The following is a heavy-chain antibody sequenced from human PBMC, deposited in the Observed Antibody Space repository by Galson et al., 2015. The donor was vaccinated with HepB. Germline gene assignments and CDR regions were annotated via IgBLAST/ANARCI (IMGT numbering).Heavy chain of an antibody. V-gene: IGHV1-69*01. D-gene: IGHD3-3*01. CDR2: IIPIFGTA. J-gene: IGHJ3*02. CDR3: ATSTYYDFWSGYYRQGAFDI. Sequence: CKASGGTFSSNAISWVRQAPGQGLEWMGGIIPIFGTANYAQKFQGRVTITADESTSTAYMELSSLRSEDTAVYYCATSTYYDFWSGYYRQGAFDIWGQGTMVTVSS. CDR1: GGTFSSNA.